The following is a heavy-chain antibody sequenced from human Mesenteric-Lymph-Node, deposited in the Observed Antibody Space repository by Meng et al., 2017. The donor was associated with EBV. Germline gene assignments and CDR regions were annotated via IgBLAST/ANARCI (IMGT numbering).Heavy chain of an antibody. CDR3: ARVKLSIWFGELFYYFDY. CDR2: MNNGGTS. V-gene: IGHV4-34*01. CDR1: GVSFSGFY. D-gene: IGHD3-10*01. Sequence: QLLCEGFLEPSDTLSLTCAVYGVSFSGFYWSWVRQAPGKGLEWIGEMNNGGTSNYNPSLESRVTISVDPSKNQFSLNLRSVTAADTAVYYCARVKLSIWFGELFYYFDYWGPGILVTVSS. J-gene: IGHJ4*02.